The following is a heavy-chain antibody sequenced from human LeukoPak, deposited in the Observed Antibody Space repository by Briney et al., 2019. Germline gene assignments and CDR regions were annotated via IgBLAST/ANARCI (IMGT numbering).Heavy chain of an antibody. CDR1: GFTFSNAW. V-gene: IGHV3-15*01. Sequence: GGSLRLSCAASGFTFSNAWMSWVRQAPGKGLEWVGRIKSKTDGGTTDYAAPVKGRFTISRDDSKNTLYLQMNSLKTEDTAVYYCTTDPPGAPLFFDPWGQGTLVTVSS. CDR2: IKSKTDGGTT. D-gene: IGHD1-14*01. CDR3: TTDPPGAPLFFDP. J-gene: IGHJ5*02.